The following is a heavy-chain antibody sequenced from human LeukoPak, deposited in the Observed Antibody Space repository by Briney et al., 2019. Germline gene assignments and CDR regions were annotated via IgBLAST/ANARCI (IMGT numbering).Heavy chain of an antibody. CDR1: GGPISSHH. J-gene: IGHJ6*03. Sequence: SETLSLTCTASGGPISSHHWSWIRQPPGKGLEWIGYIYYSGNTNYNPSLKSRVTISVDTSKNQFSLKLSSVTAADTAVYYCARVEVAATKAGDYYYCMDVWGKGTTVTVSS. CDR3: ARVEVAATKAGDYYYCMDV. CDR2: IYYSGNT. D-gene: IGHD2-15*01. V-gene: IGHV4-59*11.